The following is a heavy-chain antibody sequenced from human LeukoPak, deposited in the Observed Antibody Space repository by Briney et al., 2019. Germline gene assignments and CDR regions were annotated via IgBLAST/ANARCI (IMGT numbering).Heavy chain of an antibody. Sequence: PGGSLRLSCAASGFTFSSYWMHWVRQAPGKGLVWVSRINSDGSSTSYADSVKGRFTISRDNAKNTLYLQMNSLRAEDTAVYYCARLYYDILTGSYYFDYRGQGTLVTVSS. CDR1: GFTFSSYW. CDR2: INSDGSST. D-gene: IGHD3-9*01. J-gene: IGHJ4*02. CDR3: ARLYYDILTGSYYFDY. V-gene: IGHV3-74*01.